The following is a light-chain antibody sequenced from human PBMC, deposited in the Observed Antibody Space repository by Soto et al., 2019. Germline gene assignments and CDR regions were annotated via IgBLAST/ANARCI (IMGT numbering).Light chain of an antibody. CDR2: DAY. CDR3: QLYNSYSYT. J-gene: IGKJ2*01. V-gene: IGKV1-5*01. Sequence: DIQMTKYPSTLSASVGARVTITCRASQSISSWLAWYQQKPRKAPKLLIYDAYSLESGVPLRCSGSGSGTELNLTIRSLMPDDFATYYCQLYNSYSYTFGQGTKLEIK. CDR1: QSISSW.